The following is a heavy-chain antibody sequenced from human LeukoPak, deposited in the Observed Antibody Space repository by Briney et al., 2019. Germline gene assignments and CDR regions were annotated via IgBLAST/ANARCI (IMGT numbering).Heavy chain of an antibody. CDR2: IYYSGST. J-gene: IGHJ6*03. CDR1: GGSISSGGYY. Sequence: PSQTLSLTCTVSGGSISSGGYYWSWIRQHPGKGLEWIGYIYYSGSTYYNPSLKSRVTISVDTSKNQFSLKLSSVTAADTAVYYCASGPRGPAAPTGYYYYYYYMDVWGKGTTVTVSS. CDR3: ASGPRGPAAPTGYYYYYYYMDV. V-gene: IGHV4-31*03. D-gene: IGHD2-2*01.